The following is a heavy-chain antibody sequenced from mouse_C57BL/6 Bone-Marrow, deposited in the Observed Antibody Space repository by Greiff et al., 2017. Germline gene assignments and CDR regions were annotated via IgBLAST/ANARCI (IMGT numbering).Heavy chain of an antibody. Sequence: QVQLQQSGAELVRPGTSVKMSCKASGYTFTNYWIGWAKQRPGHGLEWIGDIYPGGGYTNYNEKFKGKATLTADKSSSTAYMPLRSLTSEDSAIFYCASGCAMDYWGTGTSVTVSS. CDR3: ASGCAMDY. CDR1: GYTFTNYW. J-gene: IGHJ4*01. CDR2: IYPGGGYT. D-gene: IGHD1-2*01. V-gene: IGHV1-63*01.